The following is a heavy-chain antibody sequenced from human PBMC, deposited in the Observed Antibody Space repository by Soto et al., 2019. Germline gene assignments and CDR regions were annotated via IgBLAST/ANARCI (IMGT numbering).Heavy chain of an antibody. J-gene: IGHJ6*02. CDR3: AKVTKDDGGNYYYYYYNGMDV. V-gene: IGHV3-23*01. CDR2: ISGSGGSR. Sequence: EVQLLEAGGDLVQPGGSLRLSCAASGFTFSSYALSWVRQAPGKGLEWVSAISGSGGSRYYADSVMGRFTISRDNSKNTLYLQMNSLRAEDTAVYFCAKVTKDDGGNYYYYYYNGMDVWGQGTTVTVSS. D-gene: IGHD1-26*01. CDR1: GFTFSSYA.